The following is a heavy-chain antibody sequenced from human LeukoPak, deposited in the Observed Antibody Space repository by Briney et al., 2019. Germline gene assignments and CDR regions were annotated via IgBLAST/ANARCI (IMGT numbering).Heavy chain of an antibody. Sequence: GESLKISCKGSGYSFTSYWIGWVRQMPGKGLEWMGIIYPGDSDTRYSPSFQGQVTISADKSISTAYLQWSSLKASDTAMYYCARQRTTVTTFLDDAFDIWGQGTMVTVSS. V-gene: IGHV5-51*01. CDR3: ARQRTTVTTFLDDAFDI. J-gene: IGHJ3*02. CDR2: IYPGDSDT. CDR1: GYSFTSYW. D-gene: IGHD4-17*01.